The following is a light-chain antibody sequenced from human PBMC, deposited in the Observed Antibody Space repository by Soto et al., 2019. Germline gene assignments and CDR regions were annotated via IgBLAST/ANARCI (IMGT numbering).Light chain of an antibody. CDR2: TND. CDR1: SSNIGSHT. V-gene: IGLV1-44*01. CDR3: ATWDDNLNGPV. J-gene: IGLJ7*01. Sequence: QSVLTQPPSTSGTPGQRVAIFCSGTSSNIGSHTVNWFQQLPGTAPKLLIYTNDQRPSGVPDRFSGSKSGTSASLAISGLQSEDEATYYCATWDDNLNGPVFGGGTQLTVL.